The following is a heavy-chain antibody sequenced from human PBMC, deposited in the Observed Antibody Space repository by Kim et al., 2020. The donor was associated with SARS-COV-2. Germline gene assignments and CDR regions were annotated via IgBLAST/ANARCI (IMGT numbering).Heavy chain of an antibody. CDR1: GFTFSSYA. Sequence: GGSLRLSCAASGFTFSSYAMSWVRQAPGKGLEWVSAISGSGGRTYYADSVKGRFTISRDNSKNTLYLQMNSLRAEDTAVYYCAKGRELAAAAWLDPWGQGTLVTASS. V-gene: IGHV3-23*01. J-gene: IGHJ5*02. CDR3: AKGRELAAAAWLDP. D-gene: IGHD6-13*01. CDR2: ISGSGGRT.